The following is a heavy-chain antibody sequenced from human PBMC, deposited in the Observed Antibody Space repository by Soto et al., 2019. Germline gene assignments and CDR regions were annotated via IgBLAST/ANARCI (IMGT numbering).Heavy chain of an antibody. CDR1: GGSISSYY. CDR3: AKSHFTVTTLGVPIITFDY. V-gene: IGHV4-59*01. D-gene: IGHD4-17*01. Sequence: LSLTCTVSGGSISSYYWSWIRQPPGKGLEWIGYIYYSGSTNYNPSLKSRVTISVDTSKNQFSLKLSSVTAADTAVYYCAKSHFTVTTLGVPIITFDYWGQGTLVTVSS. CDR2: IYYSGST. J-gene: IGHJ4*02.